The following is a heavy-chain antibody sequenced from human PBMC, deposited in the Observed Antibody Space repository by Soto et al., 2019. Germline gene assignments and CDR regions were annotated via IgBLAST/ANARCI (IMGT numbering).Heavy chain of an antibody. CDR2: VNSDGSIT. CDR1: GFTFDSYW. Sequence: EVRLEESGGGLVQPGGSLRLSCAASGFTFDSYWMYWVRQAPGKGLVWVSRVNSDGSITTYADSVKGRFTISRDNAKSTLSLQMNSLRVEDTAVYYCATSKGAVVISPYFFDYWGQGALVTVSS. J-gene: IGHJ4*02. D-gene: IGHD2-21*01. V-gene: IGHV3-74*01. CDR3: ATSKGAVVISPYFFDY.